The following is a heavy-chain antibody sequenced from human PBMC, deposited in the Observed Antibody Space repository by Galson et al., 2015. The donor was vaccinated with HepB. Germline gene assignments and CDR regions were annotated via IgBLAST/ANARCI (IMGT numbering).Heavy chain of an antibody. CDR2: MKQDGSKK. CDR3: ARESMAAYYFDY. J-gene: IGHJ4*02. CDR1: GFTLSTYA. D-gene: IGHD2/OR15-2a*01. V-gene: IGHV3-7*03. Sequence: SLRLSCAASGFTLSTYAMHWIRQAPGKGLEWVANMKQDGSKKYYVDSVKGRFTISRDNAKNSLYLQMNSLRAEDTAVYYCARESMAAYYFDYWGQGTLVTVSS.